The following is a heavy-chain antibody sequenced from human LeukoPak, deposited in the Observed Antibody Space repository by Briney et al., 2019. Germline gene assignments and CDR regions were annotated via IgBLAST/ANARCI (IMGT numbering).Heavy chain of an antibody. CDR3: AKVSSFGVDDAFDI. V-gene: IGHV3-9*03. CDR2: ISWNSGSI. Sequence: AGGSLRLSCAASGFTFDDYAMHWVRQAPGKGLEWVSGISWNSGSIGYADSVKGRFTISRDNAKNSLYLQMNSLRAEDMALYYCAKVSSFGVDDAFDIWGQGTMVTVSS. J-gene: IGHJ3*02. D-gene: IGHD3-3*01. CDR1: GFTFDDYA.